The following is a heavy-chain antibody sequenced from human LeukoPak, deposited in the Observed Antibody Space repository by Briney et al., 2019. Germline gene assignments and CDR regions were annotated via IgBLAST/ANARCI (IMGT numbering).Heavy chain of an antibody. CDR1: GYSISRGYY. CDR2: IDHSGST. CDR3: ARDSALAQAVMFDY. D-gene: IGHD6-19*01. V-gene: IGHV4-38-2*02. J-gene: IGHJ4*02. Sequence: SETLSLTCTVSGYSISRGYYWGWIRRPPGKGLEWTGSIDHSGSTYYTPSLKSRITISVDTSKNQFSLKLSSVTAADTAVYYCARDSALAQAVMFDYWGQGTLVTFSS.